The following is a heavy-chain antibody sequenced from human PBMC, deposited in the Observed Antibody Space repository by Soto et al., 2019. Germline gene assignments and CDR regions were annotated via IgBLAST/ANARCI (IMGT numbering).Heavy chain of an antibody. D-gene: IGHD3-22*01. CDR3: AKADGITMIVVDFDY. CDR2: IGGSGNSA. V-gene: IGHV3-23*01. Sequence: GSLRLSCAASGFTFNNYAMSWVRQAPGKGLEWVSAIGGSGNSAYYADSVKGRFTISRDNSKNTLYLQMNSLRAEDTALYYCAKADGITMIVVDFDYWGQGTLVTVSS. J-gene: IGHJ4*02. CDR1: GFTFNNYA.